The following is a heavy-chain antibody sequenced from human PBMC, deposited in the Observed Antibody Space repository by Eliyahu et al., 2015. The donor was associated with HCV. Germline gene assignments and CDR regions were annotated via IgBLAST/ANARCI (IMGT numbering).Heavy chain of an antibody. CDR2: IKSNTDGGTT. V-gene: IGHV3-15*01. J-gene: IGHJ6*03. CDR1: GFTFRNAW. CDR3: TTGPGYSYWSGYRYYYYYMDV. D-gene: IGHD3-3*01. Sequence: EVQLVESGGGLEKPGGSLRLSCAASGFTFRNAWMSWVRQAPGKGLEWVGLIKSNTDGGTTDYAAPVKGRFTISRHDSKNTLFLQMNSLKTEDTAVYYCTTGPGYSYWSGYRYYYYYMDVWGKGTTVTVSS.